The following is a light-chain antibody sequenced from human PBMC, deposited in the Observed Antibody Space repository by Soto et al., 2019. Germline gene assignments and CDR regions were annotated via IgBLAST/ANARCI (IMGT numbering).Light chain of an antibody. Sequence: QSVLTQPPSVSGAPGQRITISCTGSSSNIGAGYDVHWCQQLPGTAPKLLIYRNTNRPSGVPGRFSGSKSGTSASLAITGLQAEDEADYYCQSCDSSLSGSGVFGTGTKVTV. J-gene: IGLJ1*01. V-gene: IGLV1-40*01. CDR1: SSNIGAGYD. CDR2: RNT. CDR3: QSCDSSLSGSGV.